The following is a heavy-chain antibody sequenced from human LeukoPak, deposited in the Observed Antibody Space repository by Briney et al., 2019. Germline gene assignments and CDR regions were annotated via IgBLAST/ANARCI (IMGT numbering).Heavy chain of an antibody. J-gene: IGHJ4*02. D-gene: IGHD6-25*01. CDR1: GFSFSNYW. CDR2: INPDGSIT. V-gene: IGHV3-74*01. Sequence: GGSLRLSCAASGFSFSNYWMHWVRRAPGKGLLWVSQINPDGSITKYADSVKGRFTISRDNAKNTLYLQMNSLRAEDTAIYYCAQRGQDYWGQGTLVTVSS. CDR3: AQRGQDY.